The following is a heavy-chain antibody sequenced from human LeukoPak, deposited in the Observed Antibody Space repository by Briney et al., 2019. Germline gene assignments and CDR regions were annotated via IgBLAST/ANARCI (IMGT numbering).Heavy chain of an antibody. CDR2: INHSGST. CDR3: ARVVREYSSSSKRGSPMN. Sequence: SQTLSLTCTVSGGSISSGDYYWSWIRQPPGKGLEWIGEINHSGSTNYNPSLKSRVTISVDTSKNQFSLKLSSVTAADTAVYYCARVVREYSSSSKRGSPMNWGQGTLVTVSS. D-gene: IGHD6-6*01. J-gene: IGHJ4*02. V-gene: IGHV4-30-4*01. CDR1: GGSISSGDYY.